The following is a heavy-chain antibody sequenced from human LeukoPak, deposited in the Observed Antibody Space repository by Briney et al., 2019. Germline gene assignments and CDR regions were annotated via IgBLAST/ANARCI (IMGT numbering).Heavy chain of an antibody. V-gene: IGHV4-4*07. CDR3: ARHGAIFAHWYYYYMDV. D-gene: IGHD3-3*01. Sequence: SETLSLTCTVSGGSISSYYWSWIRQPAGKGLEWIGRFFTTGSTNYNPSLRSRVTMSVDTSKNQFSLKLSSVTAADTAVYYCARHGAIFAHWYYYYMDVWGKGTTVTVSS. J-gene: IGHJ6*03. CDR2: FFTTGST. CDR1: GGSISSYY.